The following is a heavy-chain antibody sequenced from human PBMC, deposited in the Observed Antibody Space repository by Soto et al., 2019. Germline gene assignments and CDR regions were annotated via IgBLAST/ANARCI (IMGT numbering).Heavy chain of an antibody. D-gene: IGHD6-13*01. CDR3: ARGGGYSSSWYGPGFDS. CDR1: GFSFSDYY. V-gene: IGHV3-11*01. CDR2: ISSGGTTI. Sequence: QVQLVESGGGLVKPGGSLRLSCAASGFSFSDYYMSWIRQAPGKGLEWVSYISSGGTTIYYADSVKGRFTISRDNANNSLYLQMESLRADDTAVYYCARGGGYSSSWYGPGFDSWGQGTLVTVSS. J-gene: IGHJ4*02.